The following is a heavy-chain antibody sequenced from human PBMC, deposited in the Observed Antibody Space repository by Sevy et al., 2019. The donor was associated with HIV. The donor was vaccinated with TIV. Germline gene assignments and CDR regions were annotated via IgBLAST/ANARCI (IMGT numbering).Heavy chain of an antibody. CDR3: ARDLCYGFSFFDY. CDR2: ISSSSSYI. J-gene: IGHJ4*02. V-gene: IGHV3-21*01. D-gene: IGHD5-18*01. CDR1: GFTFSSYS. Sequence: GGSLRLSCAASGFTFSSYSMNWVRQAPGKGLEWVSSISSSSSYIYYADSVKGRFTITRDNAKNPLYLQMNSLRAEDTAVYYCARDLCYGFSFFDYWGQGTLVTVSS.